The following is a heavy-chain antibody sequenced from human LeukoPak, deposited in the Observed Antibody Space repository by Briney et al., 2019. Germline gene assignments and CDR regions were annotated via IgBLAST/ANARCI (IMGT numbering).Heavy chain of an antibody. CDR3: ARQGIQLGPFDP. Sequence: SETLSLTCAVYGGSFSGYYWSWIRQPPGKGLEWIGYIYYSGSTNYNPSLKSRVTISVDTSKNQFSLKLSSVTAADTAVYYCARQGIQLGPFDPWGQGTLVTVSS. CDR1: GGSFSGYY. J-gene: IGHJ5*02. D-gene: IGHD5-18*01. V-gene: IGHV4-59*08. CDR2: IYYSGST.